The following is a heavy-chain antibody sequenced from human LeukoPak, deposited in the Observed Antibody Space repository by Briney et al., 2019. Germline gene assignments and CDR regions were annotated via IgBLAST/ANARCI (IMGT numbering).Heavy chain of an antibody. D-gene: IGHD2-15*01. V-gene: IGHV4-59*11. Sequence: SETLSLTCTVSGGSLSGHYWSWIRQSPGKRLEGIGSIYYSGSTNYNPSLKSRVTISLDTSKNQFSLKLSSVTAADTAVYYCARVQGYCSGGSCYWLDYWGQGTLVTVSS. CDR3: ARVQGYCSGGSCYWLDY. CDR1: GGSLSGHY. CDR2: IYYSGST. J-gene: IGHJ4*02.